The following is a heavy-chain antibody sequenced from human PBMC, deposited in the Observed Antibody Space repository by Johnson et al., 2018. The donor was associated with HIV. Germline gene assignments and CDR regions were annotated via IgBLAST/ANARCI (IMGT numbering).Heavy chain of an antibody. V-gene: IGHV3-30*04. Sequence: QVQLVESGGGLAQPAWSPRLSCAASGFTFSSYAMHWVRQAPGKGLEWVAVVSYDGTNKYYADSVKGRFTISRDNSKNTLYLQMNSLRAEDTAVYYCARDVLGAFDIWGQGTMVTVSS. CDR2: VSYDGTNK. CDR3: ARDVLGAFDI. D-gene: IGHD2-8*01. J-gene: IGHJ3*02. CDR1: GFTFSSYA.